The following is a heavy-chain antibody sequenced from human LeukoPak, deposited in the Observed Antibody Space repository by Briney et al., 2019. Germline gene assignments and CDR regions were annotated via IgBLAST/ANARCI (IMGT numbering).Heavy chain of an antibody. CDR2: IYYSGST. D-gene: IGHD6-13*01. V-gene: IGHV4-39*07. Sequence: SETLSLTCTVSGGSISSSSYYWGWIRQPPGKGLEWIGSIYYSGSTYYNPSLKSRVTISVDTSKNQFSLKLSSVTAADTAVYYCAREYSSSWQRARGAFDIWGQGTMVTVSS. CDR1: GGSISSSSYY. CDR3: AREYSSSWQRARGAFDI. J-gene: IGHJ3*02.